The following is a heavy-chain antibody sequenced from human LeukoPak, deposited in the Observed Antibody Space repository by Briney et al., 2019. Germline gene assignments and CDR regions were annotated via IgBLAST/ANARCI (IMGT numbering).Heavy chain of an antibody. Sequence: AGGSLRLSCVASGLTLSNYDTTWVRQAPGKGLEYVSSIGSGGYRFYGGSVKGRFSISRDNSQNTVYLQMNSLRGEDTAIYFCAKKLPGASSYFDFWGQGILVTVSS. V-gene: IGHV3-23*01. CDR2: IGSGGYR. CDR1: GLTLSNYD. D-gene: IGHD3-9*01. CDR3: AKKLPGASSYFDF. J-gene: IGHJ4*02.